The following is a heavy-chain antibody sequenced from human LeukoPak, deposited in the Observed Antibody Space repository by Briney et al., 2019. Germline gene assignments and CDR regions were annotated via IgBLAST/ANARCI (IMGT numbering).Heavy chain of an antibody. D-gene: IGHD3-10*01. J-gene: IGHJ6*03. Sequence: HPGGSLRLSCAASGFTFSSYWMSWVRQAPGKGLEWVANIKQDGSEKYYVDSVKGRFTISRDNSKNTLYLQMNSLRAEDTAVYYCAKEGWVWFGELLYTVYYYYYMDVWGKGTTVTISS. CDR2: IKQDGSEK. CDR1: GFTFSSYW. V-gene: IGHV3-7*03. CDR3: AKEGWVWFGELLYTVYYYYYMDV.